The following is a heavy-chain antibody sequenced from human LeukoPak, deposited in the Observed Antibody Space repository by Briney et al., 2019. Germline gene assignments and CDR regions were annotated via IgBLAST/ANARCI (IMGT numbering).Heavy chain of an antibody. CDR1: GFTFSSYA. D-gene: IGHD2-21*02. Sequence: GGSLRLSCAASGFTFSSYAMHWVRQGPGEGLEWLTFIRYDGTSKYYADSVKGRFTISRDNSKNTVYLQMNSLRAEDTAVYYCAASLQLDHCGQGTLVTVSS. CDR2: IRYDGTSK. V-gene: IGHV3-30*02. CDR3: AASLQLDH. J-gene: IGHJ4*02.